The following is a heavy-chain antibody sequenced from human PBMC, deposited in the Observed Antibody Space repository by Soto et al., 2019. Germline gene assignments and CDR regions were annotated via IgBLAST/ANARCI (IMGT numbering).Heavy chain of an antibody. V-gene: IGHV3-23*01. J-gene: IGHJ6*02. CDR2: ISGSGGST. Sequence: EVPLLESGGGLVQPGGSLRLSCAASGFTFSSYAMSWVRQAPGKGLEWVSAISGSGGSTYYADSVMGRFTISRDNHKNTLYLQMNSLIAEETAVYYCAKGGNSGSYYDYYYYGMDVWGQGTTVTVSS. CDR3: AKGGNSGSYYDYYYYGMDV. CDR1: GFTFSSYA. D-gene: IGHD1-26*01.